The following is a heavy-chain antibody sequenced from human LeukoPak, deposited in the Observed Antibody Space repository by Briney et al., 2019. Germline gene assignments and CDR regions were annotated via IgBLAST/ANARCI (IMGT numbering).Heavy chain of an antibody. D-gene: IGHD3-22*01. CDR3: ARVKRIYDSSGYYNDAFDI. CDR2: ISSSGSTI. Sequence: GSLSPSCAVSGVTFCSYEMNWVRQAPGKGLEWVSYISSSGSTIYYADSVKGRFTISRDNGKNSLYLQMNSLRAEDTAVYYCARVKRIYDSSGYYNDAFDIWGQGTMVTVSS. J-gene: IGHJ3*02. V-gene: IGHV3-48*03. CDR1: GVTFCSYE.